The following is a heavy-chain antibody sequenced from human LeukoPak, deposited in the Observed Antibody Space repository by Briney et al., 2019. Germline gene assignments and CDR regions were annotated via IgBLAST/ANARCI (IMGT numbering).Heavy chain of an antibody. Sequence: ASVKVSCKASGYTFTGYYMHWVRQAPGQGLEWMGWISAYNGNTNYAQKLQGRVTMTTDTSTSTAYMELRSLRSDDTAVYYCARTRGSYYGYWGQGTLVTVSS. CDR1: GYTFTGYY. J-gene: IGHJ4*02. CDR3: ARTRGSYYGY. CDR2: ISAYNGNT. V-gene: IGHV1-18*01. D-gene: IGHD1-26*01.